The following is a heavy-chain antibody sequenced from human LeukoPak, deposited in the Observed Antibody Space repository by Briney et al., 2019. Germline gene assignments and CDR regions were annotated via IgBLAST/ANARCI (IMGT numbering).Heavy chain of an antibody. D-gene: IGHD2-2*01. CDR1: GGSLSGYY. J-gene: IGHJ4*02. CDR3: ARGRVYGIVVVPPSFDY. CDR2: INHSGST. Sequence: SETLSLTCAVYGGSLSGYYWSWIRQPPGKGLEWIGEINHSGSTNYNPSLKSRVTISVDTSKNQFSLKLSSVTAADTAVYYCARGRVYGIVVVPPSFDYWGQGTLVTVSS. V-gene: IGHV4-34*01.